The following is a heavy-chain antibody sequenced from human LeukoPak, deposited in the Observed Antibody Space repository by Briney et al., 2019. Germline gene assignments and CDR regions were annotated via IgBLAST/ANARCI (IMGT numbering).Heavy chain of an antibody. Sequence: PGGSLRLSCAASGFTFSSYAMSWVRQAPGKGQEWVSAISGSGGSTYYADSVKGRFTISRDNSKNTLYLQMNSLRAEDTAVYYCAKDLGVIFPSYDSSGCPDYWGQGTLVTVSS. CDR2: ISGSGGST. CDR1: GFTFSSYA. J-gene: IGHJ4*02. CDR3: AKDLGVIFPSYDSSGCPDY. V-gene: IGHV3-23*01. D-gene: IGHD3-22*01.